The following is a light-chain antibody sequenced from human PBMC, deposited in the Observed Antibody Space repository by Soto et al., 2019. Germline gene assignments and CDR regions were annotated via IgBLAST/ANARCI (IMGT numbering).Light chain of an antibody. Sequence: QSVLTQPASVSGSPGQSITISCTGSSSDVGSHSRVSWIQQHPGKTPKLIIYEVTNRPSGVSSRFSGSKSGTTASLTISGLQAEDEADYYCTSFTSSNTWVFGGGTKVTVL. CDR1: SSDVGSHSR. CDR3: TSFTSSNTWV. V-gene: IGLV2-14*01. CDR2: EVT. J-gene: IGLJ3*02.